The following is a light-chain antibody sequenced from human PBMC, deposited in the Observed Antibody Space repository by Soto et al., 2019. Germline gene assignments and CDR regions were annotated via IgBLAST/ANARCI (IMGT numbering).Light chain of an antibody. CDR1: SGSIASNY. V-gene: IGLV6-57*01. CDR3: QSYDATTQV. CDR2: EDN. J-gene: IGLJ3*02. Sequence: NFMLTQPHSVSESPGKTVIISCTRSSGSIASNYVQSYQQRPGSSPTTVIYEDNQRPSGVPDRFSGSIDSSSNSAPLTISGLENEDEADYFSQSYDATTQVFGRGTKVTVL.